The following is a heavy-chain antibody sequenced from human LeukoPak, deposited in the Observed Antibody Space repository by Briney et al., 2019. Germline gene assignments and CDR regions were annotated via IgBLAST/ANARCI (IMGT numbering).Heavy chain of an antibody. V-gene: IGHV4-34*01. J-gene: IGHJ3*02. CDR1: GGSFSGYY. Sequence: SETLSLTCAVYGGSFSGYYWSWIRQPPGKGLEWIGEINHSGSTNYNPSLKSRVTISVDTSKNQFSLKLSSVTAADTAVYYCARLSVMGGDYLDAFDIWGQGTMVTVSS. CDR2: INHSGST. CDR3: ARLSVMGGDYLDAFDI. D-gene: IGHD4-17*01.